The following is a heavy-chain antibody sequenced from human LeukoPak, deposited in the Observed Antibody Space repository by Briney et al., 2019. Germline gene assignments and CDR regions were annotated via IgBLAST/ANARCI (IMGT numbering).Heavy chain of an antibody. CDR3: AKGGAMIVGLPFDY. V-gene: IGHV1-69*06. CDR2: IIPIFGTA. Sequence: SVKVSCKASGGTFSSYAISWVRQAPGQGLEWMGGIIPIFGTANYAQKFQGRVTITADKSTSTAYMELSSLRSEDTAVYYCAKGGAMIVGLPFDYRGQGTLVTVSS. CDR1: GGTFSSYA. J-gene: IGHJ4*02. D-gene: IGHD3-22*01.